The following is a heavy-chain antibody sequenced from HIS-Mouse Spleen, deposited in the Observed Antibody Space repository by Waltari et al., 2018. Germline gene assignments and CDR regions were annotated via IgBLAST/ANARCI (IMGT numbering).Heavy chain of an antibody. J-gene: IGHJ4*02. CDR2: IWYDGSNK. V-gene: IGHV3-33*01. CDR1: GFTFSSYG. CDR3: ARDLFDYYDSSGNPPFDY. D-gene: IGHD3-22*01. Sequence: QVQLVESGGGVFQPGRSLRLSCAASGFTFSSYGMHWVRRAPGKGLEWVAVIWYDGSNKYYADSVKGRFTISRDNSKNTLYLQMNSLRAEDTAVYYCARDLFDYYDSSGNPPFDYWGQGTLVTVSS.